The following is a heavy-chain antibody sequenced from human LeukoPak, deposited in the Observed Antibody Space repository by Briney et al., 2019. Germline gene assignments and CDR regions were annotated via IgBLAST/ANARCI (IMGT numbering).Heavy chain of an antibody. J-gene: IGHJ4*02. CDR2: INHSGST. CDR1: GGSFSGYY. D-gene: IGHD6-13*01. CDR3: AKRVAAAGIFDY. V-gene: IGHV4-34*01. Sequence: SETLSLTCAVYGGSFSGYYWSWIRQPPGKGLEWIGEINHSGSTNYNPSLKSRVTISVDTSKNQFSLKLSSATAADTAVYYCAKRVAAAGIFDYWGQGTLVTVSS.